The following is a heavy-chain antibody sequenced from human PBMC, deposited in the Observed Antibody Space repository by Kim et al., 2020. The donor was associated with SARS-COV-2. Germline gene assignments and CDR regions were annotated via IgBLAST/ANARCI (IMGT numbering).Heavy chain of an antibody. D-gene: IGHD2-15*01. CDR1: GGSFSGYY. CDR2: INHSRST. Sequence: SETLSLTCAVYGGSFSGYYWSWIRQPPGKGLEWIGEINHSRSTNYNPSLKSRVTISVDTSKNQFSLKLSSVTAADTAVYYCAREGWPRWFDPWGQGTLVTVSS. CDR3: AREGWPRWFDP. V-gene: IGHV4-34*01. J-gene: IGHJ5*02.